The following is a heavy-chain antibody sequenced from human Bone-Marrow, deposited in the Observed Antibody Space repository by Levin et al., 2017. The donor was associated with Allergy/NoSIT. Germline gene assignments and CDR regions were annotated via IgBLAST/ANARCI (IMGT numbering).Heavy chain of an antibody. J-gene: IGHJ4*02. V-gene: IGHV3-7*01. CDR2: IEQNGGQK. CDR1: GFIFSSDW. CDR3: VREGDIDY. D-gene: IGHD3-16*01. Sequence: SGGSLRLSCAASGFIFSSDWMMWVRQAPGKGLEWVANIEQNGGQKYYADSVKGRFTISRDNAENSLFLQMNNLRAEDTAVYYCVREGDIDYWGQGTLVTVSS.